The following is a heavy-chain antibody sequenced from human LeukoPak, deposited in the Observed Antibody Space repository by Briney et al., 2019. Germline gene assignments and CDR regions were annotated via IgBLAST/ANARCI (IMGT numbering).Heavy chain of an antibody. J-gene: IGHJ4*02. D-gene: IGHD5-12*01. V-gene: IGHV3-20*04. CDR2: INWNGGST. CDR3: ARRGANSGHTFDY. CDR1: GFTFSSYE. Sequence: PGGSLRLSCAASGFTFSSYEMNWVRRAPGKGLEWVSGINWNGGSTGYADSVKGRFTISRDNAKNSLYLQMNSLRADDTAVYYCARRGANSGHTFDYWDQGTLVSVSS.